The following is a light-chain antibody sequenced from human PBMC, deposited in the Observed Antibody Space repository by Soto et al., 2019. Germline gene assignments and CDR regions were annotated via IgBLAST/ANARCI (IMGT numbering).Light chain of an antibody. Sequence: QSALTQPASVSGSPGQSITISCTGTSSDAGSYNFVSWYQQHPGKAPKVMIYEDNKRPSGVSNRISGSKSGNTASLTISGLQAEDEADYYCCSYAGSSTYWVFGGGTKLTVL. V-gene: IGLV2-23*01. J-gene: IGLJ3*02. CDR1: SSDAGSYNF. CDR3: CSYAGSSTYWV. CDR2: EDN.